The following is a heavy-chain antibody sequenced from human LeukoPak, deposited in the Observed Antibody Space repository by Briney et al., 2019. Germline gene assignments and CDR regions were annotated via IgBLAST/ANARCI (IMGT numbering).Heavy chain of an antibody. CDR3: ARDNYGDYYFDY. J-gene: IGHJ4*02. CDR1: GFIFSDYY. CDR2: ISSSGSPI. Sequence: GGSLRLSCAASGFIFSDYYMSWIRQAPEKGLEWVSYISSSGSPIYYADSVKGRFTISRDNAKNSLYLQMNSLRAEDTAIYYCARDNYGDYYFDYWGQGTLVTVSS. D-gene: IGHD4-17*01. V-gene: IGHV3-11*04.